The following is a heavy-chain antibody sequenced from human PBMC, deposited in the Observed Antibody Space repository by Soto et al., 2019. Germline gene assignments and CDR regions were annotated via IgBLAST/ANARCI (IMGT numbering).Heavy chain of an antibody. CDR3: ARQNGDFDYDFYGVDV. J-gene: IGHJ6*02. D-gene: IGHD4-17*01. CDR1: GGSIVSYY. CDR2: IYYRGTT. V-gene: IGHV4-59*01. Sequence: PSETLSLTCTVSGGSIVSYYWSWIRQPPGKGLEWIGHIYYRGTTTYNPSLQSRVTISVDTSKNQFSLRLSSLTAADTAVYYCARQNGDFDYDFYGVDVWGQGTTVTVSS.